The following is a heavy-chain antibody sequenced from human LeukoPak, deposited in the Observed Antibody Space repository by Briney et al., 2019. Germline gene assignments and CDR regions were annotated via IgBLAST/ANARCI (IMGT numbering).Heavy chain of an antibody. CDR2: INPNSGGT. CDR1: GYTFTGYY. Sequence: ASVKVSCKASGYTFTGYYVHWVRQAPGQGLEWMGWINPNSGGTNYAQKFQGRVTMTRDTSISTAYMELSRLRSDDTAVYYCARSRIAVAGRNWFDPWGQGTLVTVSS. D-gene: IGHD6-19*01. V-gene: IGHV1-2*02. J-gene: IGHJ5*02. CDR3: ARSRIAVAGRNWFDP.